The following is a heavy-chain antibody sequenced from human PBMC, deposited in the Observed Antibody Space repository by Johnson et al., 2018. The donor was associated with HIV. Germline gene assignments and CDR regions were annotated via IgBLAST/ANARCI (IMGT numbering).Heavy chain of an antibody. Sequence: QVQLVESGGGVVQPGRSLRLSCAASGFTFSSYAMHWVRQAPGKGLEWVAVISYDGSEKYYADSVKGRFTISRDSSKNTLYLQMNSLRAEDTAVYYCASIYSYGLRAAFDIWGQGTMVTVSS. D-gene: IGHD5-18*01. CDR2: ISYDGSEK. J-gene: IGHJ3*02. V-gene: IGHV3-30*04. CDR3: ASIYSYGLRAAFDI. CDR1: GFTFSSYA.